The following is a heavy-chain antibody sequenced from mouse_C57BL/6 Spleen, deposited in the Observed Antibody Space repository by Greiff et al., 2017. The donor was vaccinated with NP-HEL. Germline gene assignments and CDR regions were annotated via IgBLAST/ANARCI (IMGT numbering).Heavy chain of an antibody. CDR3: TGLLGY. J-gene: IGHJ2*01. V-gene: IGHV6-3*01. CDR1: GFTFSNYW. Sequence: EVKVEESGGGLVQPGGSMKLSCVASGFTFSNYWMNWVRQSPEKGLEWVAQIRLKSDNYATHYAESVKGRFTISRDDAKSSVYLQMNNLRAEDTGIYYCTGLLGYWGQGTTLTVSS. D-gene: IGHD2-1*01. CDR2: IRLKSDNYAT.